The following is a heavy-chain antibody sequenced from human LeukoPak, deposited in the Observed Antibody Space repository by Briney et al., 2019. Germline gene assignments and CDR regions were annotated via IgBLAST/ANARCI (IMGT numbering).Heavy chain of an antibody. J-gene: IGHJ4*02. Sequence: PGGSLRLSCAASGFTFSSFAMSWVRQAPGKGLEWVSTISGSGGSTYYADSVKGRFTISRDNSKNTLYLQMNSLIAEYTAVYSCAKVFPYYDSIGRYYDYWPQVTLVTFSS. CDR3: AKVFPYYDSIGRYYDY. CDR1: GFTFSSFA. CDR2: ISGSGGST. V-gene: IGHV3-23*01. D-gene: IGHD3-22*01.